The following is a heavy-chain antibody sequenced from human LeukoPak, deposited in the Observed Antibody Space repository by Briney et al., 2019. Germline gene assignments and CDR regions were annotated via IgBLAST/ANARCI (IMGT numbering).Heavy chain of an antibody. Sequence: SSETLSLTCTVSGGSISSYYWSWIRQPPGKGLEWVGYIYYSGSTNYNPSLKSRVTISVDTSKNQFSLKLSSVTAADTAVYYCATWVGVVPAAWYYMDVWGKGTTVTVSS. V-gene: IGHV4-59*01. CDR3: ATWVGVVPAAWYYMDV. CDR1: GGSISSYY. D-gene: IGHD2-2*01. CDR2: IYYSGST. J-gene: IGHJ6*03.